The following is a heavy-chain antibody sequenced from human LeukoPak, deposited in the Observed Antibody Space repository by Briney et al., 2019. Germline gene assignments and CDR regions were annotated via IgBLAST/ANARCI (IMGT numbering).Heavy chain of an antibody. CDR2: INPNSGGT. V-gene: IGHV1-2*02. D-gene: IGHD4-23*01. J-gene: IGHJ3*02. CDR3: ARSLIDYGGSYDAFDI. Sequence: ASVKVSCKTSGYTFTSYGITWVRQAPGQGLEWMGWINPNSGGTNYAQKFQGRVTMTRDTSISTAYMELSSLRSEDTAVYYCARSLIDYGGSYDAFDIWGQGTMVTISS. CDR1: GYTFTSYG.